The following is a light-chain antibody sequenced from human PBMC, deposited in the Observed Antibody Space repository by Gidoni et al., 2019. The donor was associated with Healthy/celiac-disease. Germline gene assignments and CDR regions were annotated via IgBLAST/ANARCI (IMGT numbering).Light chain of an antibody. Sequence: EIVMTQSPATLSVSPGERATLSCRASQSVSSNLAWYQQKPGQAPRLLIYGASTRATGILARFSGSVSGTEFTLTISSLQSEDFAVYYCQQYNNWPPGSYTFXQXTKLEIK. CDR1: QSVSSN. CDR2: GAS. CDR3: QQYNNWPPGSYT. J-gene: IGKJ2*01. V-gene: IGKV3-15*01.